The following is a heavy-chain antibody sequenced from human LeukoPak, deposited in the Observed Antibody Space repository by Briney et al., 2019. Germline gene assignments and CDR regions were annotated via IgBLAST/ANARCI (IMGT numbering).Heavy chain of an antibody. CDR3: ARELGYTV. V-gene: IGHV3-23*01. J-gene: IGHJ4*02. CDR2: ISASGGVT. CDR1: GFTFVGSA. Sequence: GGSLRLSCVASGFTFVGSAMSWVRQAPGKGLEWVSGISASGGVTYYRDSVKGRFTISRDSSKSTVYLQMNSLRVDDAAVYYCARELGYTVWGQGTLVTVSS. D-gene: IGHD2-2*02.